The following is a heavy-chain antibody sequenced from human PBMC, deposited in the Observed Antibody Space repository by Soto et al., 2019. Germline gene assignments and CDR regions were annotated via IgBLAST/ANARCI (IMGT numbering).Heavy chain of an antibody. J-gene: IGHJ5*02. CDR1: GYSFTSYW. D-gene: IGHD2-15*01. Sequence: PGASLKISCKGSGYSFTSYWIGWVRQMPGKGLEWMGIIYPGDSDTRYSPSFQGQVTISADKSISTAYLQWSSLKASDTAMYYCARLDCSGGSCRRQGWFDPWGQGTLVTVSS. V-gene: IGHV5-51*01. CDR3: ARLDCSGGSCRRQGWFDP. CDR2: IYPGDSDT.